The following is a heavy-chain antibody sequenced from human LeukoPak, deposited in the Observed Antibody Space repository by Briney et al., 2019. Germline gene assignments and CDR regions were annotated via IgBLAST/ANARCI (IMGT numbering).Heavy chain of an antibody. Sequence: ASVKVSCKASGYTFTGYNMHWVRQAPGQGLEWMGWINPNSGGTNYAQKFQGRVTMTRDTSISTAYMELSRLRSDDTAVYYCARARQHTYYYDSSGYYYFDYWGQGTLVTVSS. V-gene: IGHV1-2*02. CDR2: INPNSGGT. CDR1: GYTFTGYN. J-gene: IGHJ4*02. D-gene: IGHD3-22*01. CDR3: ARARQHTYYYDSSGYYYFDY.